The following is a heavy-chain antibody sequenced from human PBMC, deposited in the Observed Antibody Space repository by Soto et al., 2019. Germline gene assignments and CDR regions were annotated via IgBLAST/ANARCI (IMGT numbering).Heavy chain of an antibody. CDR2: IYNSGTT. V-gene: IGHV4-31*03. J-gene: IGHJ4*02. CDR3: ARDPAP. Sequence: QVQLQESGPGLVKPSETLSLTCTVSGGSITRGGYYWSWIRQHPGKGLEWIGYIYNSGTTYYNPSLQSRVTLSVDTSKNQFSLKLTSVTAADTAVYYCARDPAPWGQGTLVTVSS. CDR1: GGSITRGGYY.